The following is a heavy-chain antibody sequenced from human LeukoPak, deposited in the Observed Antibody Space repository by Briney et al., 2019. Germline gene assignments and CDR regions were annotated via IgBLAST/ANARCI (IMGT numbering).Heavy chain of an antibody. Sequence: ASVKVSCKASGYTFTGYYMHWVRQAPGQGLEWMGWINPNSGGTNYAQKFQGRVTMTRGTSISTAYMELSRLRSDDTAVYYCARDRPMAWGVIMAPGWFDPWGQGTLVTVSS. V-gene: IGHV1-2*02. CDR1: GYTFTGYY. CDR2: INPNSGGT. CDR3: ARDRPMAWGVIMAPGWFDP. D-gene: IGHD3-10*01. J-gene: IGHJ5*02.